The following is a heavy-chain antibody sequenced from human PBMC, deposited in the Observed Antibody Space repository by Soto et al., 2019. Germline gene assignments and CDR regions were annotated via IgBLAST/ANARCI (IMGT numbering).Heavy chain of an antibody. CDR1: GFTFGSYW. J-gene: IGHJ4*02. CDR3: ARDVLDY. CDR2: IKQDGNEK. Sequence: GGSLRLSCAASGFTFGSYWMSWVRQAPGKGLEGVANIKQDGNEKYYVDSVKGRFTISRDNAKNSLYLQMNSLRAEDTAVYYCARDVLDYWGQGTLVTVSS. V-gene: IGHV3-7*01.